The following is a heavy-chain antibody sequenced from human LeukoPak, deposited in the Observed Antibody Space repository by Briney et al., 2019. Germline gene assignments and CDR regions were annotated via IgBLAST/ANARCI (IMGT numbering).Heavy chain of an antibody. J-gene: IGHJ4*02. CDR3: TTDIYSGNYDY. D-gene: IGHD1-26*01. CDR2: IKSKTDGETT. CDR1: GFTFSNAW. Sequence: GGALRLSCAASGFTFSNAWMSWVRQAPGKGLEWVGRIKSKTDGETTDYAAPVKGGFTISRDDPKNTPYLQMNSLKTEDTAVYYCTTDIYSGNYDYWGQGTLVTVSS. V-gene: IGHV3-15*01.